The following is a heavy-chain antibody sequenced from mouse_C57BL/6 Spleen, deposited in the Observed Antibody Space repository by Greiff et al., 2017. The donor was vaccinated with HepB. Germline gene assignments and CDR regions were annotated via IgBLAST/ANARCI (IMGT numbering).Heavy chain of an antibody. V-gene: IGHV1-5*01. D-gene: IGHD1-1*01. CDR3: RIYYYGRLDY. CDR1: GYTFTSYW. J-gene: IGHJ2*01. CDR2: IYPGNSDT. Sequence: VHVKQSGTVLARPGASVKMSCKTSGYTFTSYWMHWVKQRPGQGLEWIGAIYPGNSDTSYNQKFKGKAKLTAVTSASTAYMELSSLTNEDSAVYYCRIYYYGRLDYWGQGTTLTVSS.